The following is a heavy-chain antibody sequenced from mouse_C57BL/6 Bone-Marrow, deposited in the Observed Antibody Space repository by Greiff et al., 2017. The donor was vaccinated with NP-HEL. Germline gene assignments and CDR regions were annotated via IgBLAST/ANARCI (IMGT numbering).Heavy chain of an antibody. Sequence: VQLQQSGGDLVKPGGSLKLSCAASGFTFSSYGMSWVRQTPDKRLEWVATISSGGSFTYYPDSGKGRFTISRDNAKNTLYLQMSSLKSEDTAMYYCARQSTTVVADWYFDVWGTGTTVTVSS. J-gene: IGHJ1*03. CDR1: GFTFSSYG. CDR2: ISSGGSFT. D-gene: IGHD1-1*01. V-gene: IGHV5-6*01. CDR3: ARQSTTVVADWYFDV.